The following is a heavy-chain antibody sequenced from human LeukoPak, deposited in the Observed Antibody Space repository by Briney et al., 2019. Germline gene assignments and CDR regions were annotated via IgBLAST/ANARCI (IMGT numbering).Heavy chain of an antibody. J-gene: IGHJ4*02. V-gene: IGHV4-61*01. CDR1: GASVSGGLYY. D-gene: IGHD6-19*01. CDR3: ARVGGSGWFDY. Sequence: SETLSLTCTVSGASVSGGLYYWSWIRQSPGKGLEWIGRIYYSGSTDCNTSLKSRVTISVDTSKNQFSLKLNSVTAADTAVYFCARVGGSGWFDYWGQGTLVAASS. CDR2: IYYSGST.